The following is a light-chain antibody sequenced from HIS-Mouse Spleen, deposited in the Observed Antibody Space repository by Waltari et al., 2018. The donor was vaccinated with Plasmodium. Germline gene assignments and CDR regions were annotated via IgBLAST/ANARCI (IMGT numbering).Light chain of an antibody. CDR3: YSTDSSGNHRV. J-gene: IGLJ3*02. CDR2: EDS. Sequence: SYELTQPPSVSVSPGQTARITCSGDALPKKYAYWYQQKSGQAPVRVIYEDSKRPSGIPVRFSGSSSGTMATWTSSGAQVEDEADYYCYSTDSSGNHRVFGGGTKLTVL. CDR1: ALPKKY. V-gene: IGLV3-10*01.